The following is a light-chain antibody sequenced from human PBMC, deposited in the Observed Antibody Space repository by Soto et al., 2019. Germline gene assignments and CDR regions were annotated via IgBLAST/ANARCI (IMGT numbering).Light chain of an antibody. CDR2: AAS. V-gene: IGKV1-17*01. CDR1: QGIRND. J-gene: IGKJ1*01. CDR3: RQQSNWPWT. Sequence: IQMPQTHSSLSASVGDRVTITCRASQGIRNDLGWYQQKPGKAPKLLIYAASSFQSGVPSRFSGREAGKFITTTSSLQQPDFGATYCRQQSNWPWTFGQGTKVDIK.